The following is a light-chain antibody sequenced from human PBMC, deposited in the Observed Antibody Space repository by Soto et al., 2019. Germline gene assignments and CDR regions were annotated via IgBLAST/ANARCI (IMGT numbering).Light chain of an antibody. J-gene: IGKJ2*01. CDR3: QQYYSIPYT. Sequence: DIVMTQSPDSLAVSLGERATINCKSSQSVLYSSNNKNYLAWYQQKPGQPPKLLIYWASARESGVPDRFSGSGSGTDFTLTISSLQAEDMAVYSCQQYYSIPYTFGQGTKLEIK. CDR2: WAS. CDR1: QSVLYSSNNKNY. V-gene: IGKV4-1*01.